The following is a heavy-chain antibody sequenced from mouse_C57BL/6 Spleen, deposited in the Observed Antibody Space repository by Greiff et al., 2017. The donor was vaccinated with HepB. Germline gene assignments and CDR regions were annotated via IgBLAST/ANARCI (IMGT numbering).Heavy chain of an antibody. D-gene: IGHD1-1*01. CDR1: GYTFTSYW. V-gene: IGHV1-69*01. CDR3: ARELRPAWYFDV. CDR2: IDPSDSYT. J-gene: IGHJ1*03. Sequence: QVQLQQPGAELVMPGASVKLSCKASGYTFTSYWMHWVKQRPGQGLEWIGEIDPSDSYTNYNQKFKGKSTLTVDKSSSTAYMQLSSLTSEDSAVYYWARELRPAWYFDVWGTGTTVTVSS.